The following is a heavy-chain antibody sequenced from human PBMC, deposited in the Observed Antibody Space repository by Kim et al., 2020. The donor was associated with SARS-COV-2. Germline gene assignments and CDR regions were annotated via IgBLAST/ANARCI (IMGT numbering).Heavy chain of an antibody. V-gene: IGHV3-21*01. CDR3: ARGGDCSSTSCYFYYYALDV. D-gene: IGHD2-2*01. CDR2: IGGNTNYI. CDR1: GFAFGTHS. Sequence: GGSLRLSCAASGFAFGTHSMNWVRQAPGKGLEWVSSIGGNTNYIYYADSLKGRFTISRDNSKNSLYLQMDSLRAEDTAVCYCARGGDCSSTSCYFYYYALDVWGQGTTVTVSS. J-gene: IGHJ6*02.